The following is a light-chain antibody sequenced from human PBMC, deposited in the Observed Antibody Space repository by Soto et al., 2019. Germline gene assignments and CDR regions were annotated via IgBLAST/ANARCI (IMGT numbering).Light chain of an antibody. CDR2: DAS. CDR1: QSISDW. CDR3: QQYHDYPLT. J-gene: IGKJ4*01. Sequence: DIQMTQSPSTLSASVGDRVTITCRASQSISDWLAWYQQKPGKAPKVLIRDASTLETGVPSRFSGSGSGTEFTLTISSPQPADFATYYCQQYHDYPLTFGGGTRVEIK. V-gene: IGKV1-5*01.